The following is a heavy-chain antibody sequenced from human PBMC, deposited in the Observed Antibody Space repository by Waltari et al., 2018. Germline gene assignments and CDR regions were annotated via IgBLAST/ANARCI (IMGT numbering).Heavy chain of an antibody. CDR2: IYYSGST. CDR1: GGSISSYY. CDR3: EREVGEQQLVGDWEVNWFDP. J-gene: IGHJ5*02. V-gene: IGHV4-59*01. Sequence: QVQLQESGPGLVKPSETLSLTCTVSGGSISSYYWSWIRQPPGKGLEWIGYIYYSGSTNYNPSLKSRVTISVDTSKNQFSLKLSSVTAADTAVYYCEREVGEQQLVGDWEVNWFDPWGQGTLVTVSS. D-gene: IGHD6-13*01.